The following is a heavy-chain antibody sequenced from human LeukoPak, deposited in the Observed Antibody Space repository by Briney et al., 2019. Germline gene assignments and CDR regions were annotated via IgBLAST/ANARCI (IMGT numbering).Heavy chain of an antibody. V-gene: IGHV4-4*07. CDR3: ARLRGYCTNGVCYTISWFDP. CDR2: IYYSGST. J-gene: IGHJ5*02. D-gene: IGHD2-8*01. Sequence: SETLSLTCTVSGGSISSYYWSWIRQPAGKGLEWIGSIYYSGSTYYNPSLKSRVTISVDTSKNQFSLKLSSVTAADTAVYYCARLRGYCTNGVCYTISWFDPWGQGTLVTVSS. CDR1: GGSISSYY.